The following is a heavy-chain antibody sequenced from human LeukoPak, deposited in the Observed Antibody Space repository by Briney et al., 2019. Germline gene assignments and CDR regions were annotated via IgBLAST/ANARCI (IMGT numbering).Heavy chain of an antibody. CDR1: GGSISSGSYY. CDR2: IYTSGST. D-gene: IGHD5-18*01. J-gene: IGHJ4*02. V-gene: IGHV4-61*02. CDR3: ARNVDTAMVLGFDY. Sequence: SQTLSLTCTVSGGSISSGSYYWSWIRQPAGKGLEWIGRIYTSGSTNYNPSLKSRVTISVDTSKNQFSLKLSSVTAADTAAYYCARNVDTAMVLGFDYWGQGTLVTVSS.